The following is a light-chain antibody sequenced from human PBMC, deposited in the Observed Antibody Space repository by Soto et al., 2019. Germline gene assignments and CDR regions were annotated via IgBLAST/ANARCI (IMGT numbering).Light chain of an antibody. J-gene: IGKJ1*01. Sequence: ESVLTQSPGTLSLSPGEKAILSCRASQSVSSSYLAWYQQKPGQAPRLLIYGASSRATGIPDRFSVSGAGTDFTLTVSRLEPEDFAVYYCQQFGSSSWTFGQGTKVEIK. CDR3: QQFGSSSWT. V-gene: IGKV3-20*01. CDR2: GAS. CDR1: QSVSSSY.